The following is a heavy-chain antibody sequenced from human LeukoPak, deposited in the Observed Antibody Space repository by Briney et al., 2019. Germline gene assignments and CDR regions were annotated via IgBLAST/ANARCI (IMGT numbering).Heavy chain of an antibody. D-gene: IGHD5-18*01. CDR1: GFTFSSYS. V-gene: IGHV3-21*01. Sequence: PGGSLRLSCAASGFTFSSYSMNWVRQAPGKGLEWVSSISSSSSYIYYADSVKGRFTISRDNAKNSLYLQMNSLRAEDTAVYYCARENHVDTAMVGYFDYWGQGTLVTVSS. CDR2: ISSSSSYI. CDR3: ARENHVDTAMVGYFDY. J-gene: IGHJ4*02.